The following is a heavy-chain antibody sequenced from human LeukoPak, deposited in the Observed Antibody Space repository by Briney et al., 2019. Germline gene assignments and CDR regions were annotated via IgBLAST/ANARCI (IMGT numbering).Heavy chain of an antibody. CDR2: ISSSSYI. J-gene: IGHJ6*03. Sequence: GGSLRLSCAASGFTFSSYSMNWVRQAPGKGLEWVSSISSSSYIYYADSVKGRFTISRDNAKNSLYLQMNSLRAEDTAVYYCATFGEYYYYYYYMDVWGKGTTVTVSS. CDR1: GFTFSSYS. V-gene: IGHV3-21*01. D-gene: IGHD3-10*01. CDR3: ATFGEYYYYYYYMDV.